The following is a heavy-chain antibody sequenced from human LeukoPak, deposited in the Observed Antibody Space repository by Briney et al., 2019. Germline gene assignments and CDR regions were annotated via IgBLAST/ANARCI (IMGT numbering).Heavy chain of an antibody. CDR3: AKYRDYYLVGFFDY. V-gene: IGHV3-23*01. D-gene: IGHD3-10*01. CDR1: GFNFRYYA. Sequence: GGSLRLSCAASGFNFRYYAMTWVRQAPGKGLEWVSAISGSGVTTYYADSVKGRFTISRDNSKNTLYLQMNSLRAEDTALYYCAKYRDYYLVGFFDYWGQGTLLTVSS. J-gene: IGHJ4*02. CDR2: ISGSGVTT.